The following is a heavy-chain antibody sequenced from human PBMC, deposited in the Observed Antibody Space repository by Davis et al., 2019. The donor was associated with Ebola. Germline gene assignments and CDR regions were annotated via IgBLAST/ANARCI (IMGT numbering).Heavy chain of an antibody. V-gene: IGHV4-59*11. J-gene: IGHJ3*01. CDR1: GGSISSHY. D-gene: IGHD3-3*01. CDR3: ARLRVSGALFGVIITGAFDL. CDR2: IDNSGST. Sequence: SETLSLTCTVSGGSISSHYWSWIRQPPGKGLEWIGNIDNSGSTNYNPSLKSRVTISGDTSKNQFSLKLTSLTAADTAVYYCARLRVSGALFGVIITGAFDLRGQGTMVSVSS.